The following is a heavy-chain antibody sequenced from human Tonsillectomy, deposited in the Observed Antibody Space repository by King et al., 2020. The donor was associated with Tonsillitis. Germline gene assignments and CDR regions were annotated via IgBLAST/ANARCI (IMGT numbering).Heavy chain of an antibody. J-gene: IGHJ5*02. CDR3: ASEVDTAIVGVNWFDP. V-gene: IGHV4-39*07. D-gene: IGHD5-18*01. Sequence: QLQESGPGLVKPSETLSLTCTVSGGSISSSSYYWGWIRQPPGKGLEWIGSIYYSGSTYYNPSLKSRVTISVDTSKNQFSLKLSSVTAADTAVYYCASEVDTAIVGVNWFDPWGQGTLVTVSS. CDR1: GGSISSSSYY. CDR2: IYYSGST.